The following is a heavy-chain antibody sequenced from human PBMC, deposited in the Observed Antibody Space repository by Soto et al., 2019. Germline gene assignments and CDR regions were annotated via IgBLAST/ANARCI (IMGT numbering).Heavy chain of an antibody. CDR1: GFTFSSYG. D-gene: IGHD1-26*01. CDR2: ISYDGSNK. Sequence: GGSLRLSCAASGFTFSSYGMHWVRQAPGKGLEWVAVISYDGSNKYYADSVKGRFTISRDNSKNTLYLQMNSLRAEDTAVYYFANIGVGATPPFASGAQGPLVPVSS. J-gene: IGHJ4*02. V-gene: IGHV3-30*18. CDR3: ANIGVGATPPFAS.